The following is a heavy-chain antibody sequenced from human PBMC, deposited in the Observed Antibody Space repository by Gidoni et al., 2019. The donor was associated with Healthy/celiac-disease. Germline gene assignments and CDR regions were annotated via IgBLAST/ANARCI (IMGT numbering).Heavy chain of an antibody. CDR1: GGSISSSSYY. V-gene: IGHV4-39*01. J-gene: IGHJ4*02. D-gene: IGHD5-18*01. CDR3: ARRDLAGYSYGYIDY. Sequence: QLQLQESGPGLVKPSETLSLTCTVSGGSISSSSYYWGWIRQPPGKGLEWIGSIYYSGSTYYNPSLKSRVTISVDTSKNQFSLKLSSVTAADTAVYYCARRDLAGYSYGYIDYWGQGTLVTVSS. CDR2: IYYSGST.